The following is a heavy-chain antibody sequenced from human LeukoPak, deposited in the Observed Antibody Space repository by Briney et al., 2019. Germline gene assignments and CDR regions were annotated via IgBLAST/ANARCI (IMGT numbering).Heavy chain of an antibody. J-gene: IGHJ4*02. CDR1: TFTFSNYW. CDR2: IKHDGSEK. V-gene: IGHV3-7*01. CDR3: ARDRGLSGYDLCDY. D-gene: IGHD5-12*01. Sequence: GGSLRLSCAASTFTFSNYWMNWVRQAPGEGLEWVATIKHDGSEKHYVDSVEGRFTIPRDNAMNSLYLQMNSLRAEDTAVYYCARDRGLSGYDLCDYWGQGTLITVSS.